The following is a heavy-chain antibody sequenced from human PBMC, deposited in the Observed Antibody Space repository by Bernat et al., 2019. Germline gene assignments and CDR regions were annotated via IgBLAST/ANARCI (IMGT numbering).Heavy chain of an antibody. Sequence: QVQLVESGGGVVQPGRSLRLSCAASGFTFSSYGMHWVRQAPGKGLEWVAVISYDGSNKYYADSVKGRFTISRDNSKNTLYLQMNSLRAEDTAVYYFATDRDLQYSSSWFVGRVSDYWGQGTMVTVSS. V-gene: IGHV3-30*03. CDR1: GFTFSSYG. CDR2: ISYDGSNK. D-gene: IGHD6-13*01. CDR3: ATDRDLQYSSSWFVGRVSDY. J-gene: IGHJ4*02.